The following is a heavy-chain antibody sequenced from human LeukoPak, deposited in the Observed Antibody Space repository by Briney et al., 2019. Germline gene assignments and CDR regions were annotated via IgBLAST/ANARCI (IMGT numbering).Heavy chain of an antibody. Sequence: ASVKVSCKASGYTFNRYYMHWVRQAPGHGLEWMGWLNPNSGVTKYAQKFQGRVTMTRDTSISTDYMELSSLRYDDTAVYYCAGEDNWNYDYWGQGTLVTVSS. D-gene: IGHD1-7*01. CDR1: GYTFNRYY. V-gene: IGHV1-2*02. CDR3: AGEDNWNYDY. CDR2: LNPNSGVT. J-gene: IGHJ4*02.